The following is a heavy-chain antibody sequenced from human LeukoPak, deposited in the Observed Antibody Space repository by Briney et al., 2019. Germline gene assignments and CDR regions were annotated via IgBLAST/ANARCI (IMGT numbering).Heavy chain of an antibody. D-gene: IGHD3-3*01. CDR1: GFTFSSYA. Sequence: GGSLRLSCAASGFTFSSYAMSWVRQAPGKGLEWVSAISGSGGSTYYADSVKDRFTISRDNSKNTLYLQMNSLRAEDTAVYYCAKDRSITIFGVVTRPKEMDVWGKGTTVTVSS. CDR2: ISGSGGST. V-gene: IGHV3-23*01. J-gene: IGHJ6*04. CDR3: AKDRSITIFGVVTRPKEMDV.